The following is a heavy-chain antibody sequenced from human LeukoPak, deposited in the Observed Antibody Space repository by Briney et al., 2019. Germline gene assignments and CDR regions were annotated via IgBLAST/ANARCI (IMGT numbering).Heavy chain of an antibody. Sequence: PGGSLRLSCAASGFTFDEYGMEWVRQAPGKGLEWVSGISWNSGNIGYADSVKGRFTISRDNSKNTLYLQMNSLRAEDTAVYYCARGASSGWYCDYWGQGTLVTVSS. CDR3: ARGASSGWYCDY. J-gene: IGHJ4*02. D-gene: IGHD6-19*01. CDR1: GFTFDEYG. V-gene: IGHV3-9*01. CDR2: ISWNSGNI.